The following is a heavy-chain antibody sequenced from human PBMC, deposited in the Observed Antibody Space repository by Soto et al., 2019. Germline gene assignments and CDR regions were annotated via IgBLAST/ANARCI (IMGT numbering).Heavy chain of an antibody. CDR3: TRHTVGDFDY. V-gene: IGHV3-73*01. CDR2: IRSKANSYAT. Sequence: EVQLVESGGGLVQPGGSLKLSCAASGFTFSGSAMHWVRQASGKGLEWVGRIRSKANSYATAYAASVKGRFTISRDDSKNTAYLQMNSLKTEDTAVYYCTRHTVGDFDYWGQGTLVTVSS. J-gene: IGHJ4*02. CDR1: GFTFSGSA. D-gene: IGHD3-16*01.